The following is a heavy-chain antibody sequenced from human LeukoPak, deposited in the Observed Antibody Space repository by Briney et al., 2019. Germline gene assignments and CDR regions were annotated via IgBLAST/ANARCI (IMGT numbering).Heavy chain of an antibody. V-gene: IGHV1-24*01. D-gene: IGHD5-18*01. J-gene: IGHJ6*03. Sequence: GASVKVSCKVSGYTLTESSMHWVRQAPGKGLEWMGGFDPEDGETIYAQKFQGRVTITADESTSTAYMELSSLRSEDTAVYYCARGPQPAVVNYMDVWGKGTTVTVSS. CDR2: FDPEDGET. CDR3: ARGPQPAVVNYMDV. CDR1: GYTLTESS.